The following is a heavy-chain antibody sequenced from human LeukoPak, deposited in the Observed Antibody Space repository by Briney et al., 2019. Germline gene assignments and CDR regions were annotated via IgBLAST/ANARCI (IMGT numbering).Heavy chain of an antibody. V-gene: IGHV4-59*01. Sequence: SETLSLTCTVSGGSISSYYWSWIRQPPGKGLEWIGYIYYSGSTNYNPPLKSRVTISVDTSKSQFSLKLSSVTAADTAVYYCARESPGCGGGSCYPHFDYWGQGTLITVSS. D-gene: IGHD2-15*01. CDR2: IYYSGST. CDR3: ARESPGCGGGSCYPHFDY. J-gene: IGHJ4*02. CDR1: GGSISSYY.